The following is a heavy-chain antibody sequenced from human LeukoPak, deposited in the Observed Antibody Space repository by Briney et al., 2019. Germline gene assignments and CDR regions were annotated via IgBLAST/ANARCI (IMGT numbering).Heavy chain of an antibody. CDR1: GFTFSSYG. CDR3: AKKGYSYGWRDSYYFDY. CDR2: IRYDGSNE. D-gene: IGHD6-19*01. Sequence: GGSLRLSCAASGFTFSSYGMHWVRQVPGKGLEWVSFIRYDGSNEYYADSVRGRFTISRDNSKLYLQMNSLRAEDTAVYYCAKKGYSYGWRDSYYFDYWGQGTLVTVSS. J-gene: IGHJ4*02. V-gene: IGHV3-30*02.